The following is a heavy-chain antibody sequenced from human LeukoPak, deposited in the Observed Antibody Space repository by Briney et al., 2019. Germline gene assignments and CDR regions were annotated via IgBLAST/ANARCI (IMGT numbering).Heavy chain of an antibody. D-gene: IGHD3-9*01. V-gene: IGHV1-69*02. CDR1: GGTFSSYT. CDR2: IIPILGIA. J-gene: IGHJ4*02. CDR3: ARVGGGDYDILTGTLDY. Sequence: SVKVSCKASGGTFSSYTISWVRQAPGQGLEWMGRIIPILGIANYAQKFQGRVTITADKSTSTAYMELSSLRSEDTAVYYCARVGGGDYDILTGTLDYWGQGTLVTVSS.